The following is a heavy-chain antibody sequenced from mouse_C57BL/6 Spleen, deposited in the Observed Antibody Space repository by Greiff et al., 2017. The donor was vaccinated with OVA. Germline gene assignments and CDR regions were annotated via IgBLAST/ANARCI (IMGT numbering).Heavy chain of an antibody. Sequence: QVQLQQSGAELARPGASVKLSCKASGYTFTSYGISWVKQRTGQGLEWIGEIYPRSGNTYYNEKFKGKATLTADKSSSTAYMELRSLTSEDSAVYFCARSSSGYEWFAYWGQGTLVTVSA. CDR2: IYPRSGNT. J-gene: IGHJ3*01. D-gene: IGHD3-2*02. CDR1: GYTFTSYG. V-gene: IGHV1-81*01. CDR3: ARSSSGYEWFAY.